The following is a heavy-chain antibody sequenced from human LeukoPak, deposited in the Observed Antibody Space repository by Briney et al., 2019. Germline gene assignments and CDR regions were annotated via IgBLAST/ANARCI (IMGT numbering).Heavy chain of an antibody. CDR2: ISGSSSSI. V-gene: IGHV3-48*04. CDR1: GFTFSSYS. Sequence: GGSLRLSCAASGFTFSSYSMNWVRQAPGKGLEWVSSISGSSSSIYYADSVKGRFTISRDNAKNSLYLQMHSLRAVDTAVYYCASRTYLAYWGQGTLVTVSS. J-gene: IGHJ4*02. CDR3: ASRTYLAY.